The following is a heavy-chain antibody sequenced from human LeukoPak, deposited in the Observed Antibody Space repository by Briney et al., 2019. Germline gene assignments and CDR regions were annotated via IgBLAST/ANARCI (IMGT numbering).Heavy chain of an antibody. CDR2: ISGSGGST. Sequence: GGSLRLSCAASGFTVSSNYMSWVRQAPGKGLEWVSSISGSGGSTYYADSVKGRFTISRDNSKNTLYLQMNSLRAEDTAVYYCAKGLEGYNDIVWAFDYWDQGTLVTVSS. CDR3: AKGLEGYNDIVWAFDY. V-gene: IGHV3-23*01. D-gene: IGHD2-15*01. CDR1: GFTVSSNY. J-gene: IGHJ4*02.